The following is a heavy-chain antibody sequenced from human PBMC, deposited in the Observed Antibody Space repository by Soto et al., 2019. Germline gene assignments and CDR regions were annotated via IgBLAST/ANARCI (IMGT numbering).Heavy chain of an antibody. CDR2: IYYSGST. Sequence: SETLSLTCTVSGGSISSGDYYWSWIRQPPGKGLEWIGYIYYSGSTYYNPSLKSRVTISVDTSKNQFSLKLSSVTAADTAGYYCARNAEQLVGYYGMDVQGQGTTGTVSS. D-gene: IGHD6-6*01. CDR3: ARNAEQLVGYYGMDV. CDR1: GGSISSGDYY. J-gene: IGHJ6*02. V-gene: IGHV4-30-4*01.